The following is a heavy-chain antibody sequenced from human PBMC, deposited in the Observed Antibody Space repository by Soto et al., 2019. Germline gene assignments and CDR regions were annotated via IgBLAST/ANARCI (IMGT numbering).Heavy chain of an antibody. J-gene: IGHJ6*02. CDR1: GFTFSTYA. D-gene: IGHD5-12*01. V-gene: IGHV3-21*01. CDR3: ATTKYYYGMDV. CDR2: ISSSSIYI. Sequence: GGSLRLSCAASGFTFSTYAMSWVRQAPGKGLEWVSSISSSSIYIYYADSVKGRFTISRDNAKNSLYLQMNSLRAEDTAVYYCATTKYYYGMDVWGQGTTVTVSS.